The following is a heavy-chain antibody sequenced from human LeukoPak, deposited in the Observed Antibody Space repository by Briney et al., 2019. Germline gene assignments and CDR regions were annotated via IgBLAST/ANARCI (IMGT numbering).Heavy chain of an antibody. D-gene: IGHD3-22*01. J-gene: IGHJ6*02. Sequence: AASVKVSCKASGYTFTGYYMHWVRQAPGQGLEWMGWINPNSGGTNYAQKFQGRVTMTRETSISTAYMELSRLRSDDAAVYYCAREYYYDSSGYHMRGYYYSMDVWGQGTTVTVSS. CDR1: GYTFTGYY. V-gene: IGHV1-2*02. CDR2: INPNSGGT. CDR3: AREYYYDSSGYHMRGYYYSMDV.